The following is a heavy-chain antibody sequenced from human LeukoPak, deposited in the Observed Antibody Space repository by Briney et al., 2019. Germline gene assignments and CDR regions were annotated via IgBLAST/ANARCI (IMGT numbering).Heavy chain of an antibody. V-gene: IGHV4-31*03. D-gene: IGHD3-9*01. CDR3: ARGRVRYFDWFIDYFDY. J-gene: IGHJ4*02. Sequence: KSSQTLSLTCTVSGGSISSGGYYWSWIRQHPGKGLEWIGYIYYSGSTYYNPSLKSRVTISVDTSKNQFSLKLSSVTAADTAVYYCARGRVRYFDWFIDYFDYWGQGTLVTVSP. CDR1: GGSISSGGYY. CDR2: IYYSGST.